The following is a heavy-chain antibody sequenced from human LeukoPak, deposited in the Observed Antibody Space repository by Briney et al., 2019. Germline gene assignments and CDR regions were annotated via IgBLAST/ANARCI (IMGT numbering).Heavy chain of an antibody. CDR1: GFTFRGSG. V-gene: IGHV3-23*01. CDR3: AKFWWSGERIGDY. CDR2: ISGTSGNT. D-gene: IGHD3-10*01. Sequence: GGTLKLSCAASGFTFRGSGLSWVRQAPGKGLEWVSGISGTSGNTYYADSVKGRFTISRDDSKNTLYLQMKSLRVEDTAVYYCAKFWWSGERIGDYWGLGTLVTVSS. J-gene: IGHJ4*02.